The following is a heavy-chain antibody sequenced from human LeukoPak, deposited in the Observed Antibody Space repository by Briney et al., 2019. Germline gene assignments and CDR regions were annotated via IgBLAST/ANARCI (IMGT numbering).Heavy chain of an antibody. CDR1: GGTFSSYA. CDR2: LIPIFGTA. Sequence: ASVKVSCKASGGTFSSYAISWVRQAPGQGLEWMGGLIPIFGTANYAQKFQGRVTITADKSTSTAYMELSSLRSEDTAVYYCARAYSSSWYWWYFDYWGQGTLVTVSS. D-gene: IGHD6-13*01. CDR3: ARAYSSSWYWWYFDY. J-gene: IGHJ4*02. V-gene: IGHV1-69*06.